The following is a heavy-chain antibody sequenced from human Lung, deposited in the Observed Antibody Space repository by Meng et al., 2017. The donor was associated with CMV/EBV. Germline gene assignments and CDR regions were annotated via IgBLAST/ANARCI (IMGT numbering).Heavy chain of an antibody. D-gene: IGHD2-21*01. Sequence: GESXKTPXAAPGITFSSYSMNWVRQAPGQGLEWVSSISSSGTYIYYAYSVKGRFTISRDNTQNSLYLQMNSRRAEYTAVYYCARDVSPRSSAYFAIYYFYALDVWGQGXTVTVSS. V-gene: IGHV3-21*01. CDR1: GITFSSYS. J-gene: IGHJ6*02. CDR2: ISSSGTYI. CDR3: ARDVSPRSSAYFAIYYFYALDV.